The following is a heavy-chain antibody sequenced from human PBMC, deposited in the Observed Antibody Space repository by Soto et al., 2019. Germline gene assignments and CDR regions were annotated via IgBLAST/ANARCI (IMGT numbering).Heavy chain of an antibody. V-gene: IGHV3-21*01. CDR1: GFTFSSYS. J-gene: IGHJ4*02. Sequence: EVQLVESGGGLVKPGGSLRLSCAASGFTFSSYSMNWVRQAPGKGLEWVSSISSSSSYIYYADSVKGRFTISRDNAKKSLYLQMNSLRAEDTAVYYCARAGYSSGWVDYWGQGTLVTVSS. CDR3: ARAGYSSGWVDY. D-gene: IGHD6-19*01. CDR2: ISSSSSYI.